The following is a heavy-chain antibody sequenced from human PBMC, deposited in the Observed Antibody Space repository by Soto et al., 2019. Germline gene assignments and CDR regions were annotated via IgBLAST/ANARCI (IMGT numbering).Heavy chain of an antibody. D-gene: IGHD3-16*02. CDR2: MNPNSGNT. CDR1: GYTFTSYD. V-gene: IGHV1-8*01. CDR3: ARVGYYDYIWGSYRNNWFDP. J-gene: IGHJ5*02. Sequence: RASVKVSCKASGYTFTSYDINWVRQATGQGLEWMGWMNPNSGNTGYAQKFQGRVTMTRNTSISTAYMELSSLRSEDTAVYYCARVGYYDYIWGSYRNNWFDPWGQGTLVIVSS.